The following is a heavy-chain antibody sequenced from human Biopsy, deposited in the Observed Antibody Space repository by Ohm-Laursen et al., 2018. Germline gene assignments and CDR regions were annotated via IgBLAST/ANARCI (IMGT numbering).Heavy chain of an antibody. Sequence: GTLPLTCTVSGGSISSYYWSWIRQPPGKGLEWIGYIYYTGSTNYNPSLKSRVTISVDTSMNLLSLRLTSVTAADTAVYYCARHAPSYSGSYWRYFDLWGRGTLVTVSS. CDR1: GGSISSYY. CDR2: IYYTGST. V-gene: IGHV4-59*08. J-gene: IGHJ2*01. CDR3: ARHAPSYSGSYWRYFDL. D-gene: IGHD1-26*01.